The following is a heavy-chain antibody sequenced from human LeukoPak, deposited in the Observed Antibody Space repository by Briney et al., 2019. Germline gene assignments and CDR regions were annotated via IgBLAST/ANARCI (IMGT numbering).Heavy chain of an antibody. CDR2: GYYSGST. D-gene: IGHD3-22*01. V-gene: IGHV4-59*01. Sequence: SETLSLTCTVSGGSISSCFWSWIRQPPGKGLEWIGCGYYSGSTNYNPSLTSPVTISVDTSKTQFSLKLSSVTAADTAVYSCARDAGYDSSGSPLDYWGQGTPVTASS. J-gene: IGHJ4*02. CDR1: GGSISSCF. CDR3: ARDAGYDSSGSPLDY.